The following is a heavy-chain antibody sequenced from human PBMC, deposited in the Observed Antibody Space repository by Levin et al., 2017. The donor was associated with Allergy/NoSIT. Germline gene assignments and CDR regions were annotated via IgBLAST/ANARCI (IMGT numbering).Heavy chain of an antibody. J-gene: IGHJ4*02. CDR3: ARMDSSSWYGSFDY. Sequence: GGSLRLSCAASGFTFSSYWMSWVRQAPGKGLEWVANIKQDASEQYYVDSVKGRFTISRDNAKNSLYLQMNSLGAEDTAGYYCARMDSSSWYGSFDYWGQGTLVTVSS. D-gene: IGHD6-13*01. CDR1: GFTFSSYW. CDR2: IKQDASEQ. V-gene: IGHV3-7*01.